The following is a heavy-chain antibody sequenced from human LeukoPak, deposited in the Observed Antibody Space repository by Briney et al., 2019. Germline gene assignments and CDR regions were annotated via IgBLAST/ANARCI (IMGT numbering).Heavy chain of an antibody. J-gene: IGHJ4*02. V-gene: IGHV3-7*01. D-gene: IGHD3-9*01. CDR2: IKQDGSEK. Sequence: GGSLRLSCAASGFTFSSYWMSWVRQAPGKGLEWVANIKQDGSEKYYVDSVKGRFTISRDNAKKSLYLQMNSLRAEDTAVYYCAREDILTGYVADLDYWGQGTEVTVSS. CDR1: GFTFSSYW. CDR3: AREDILTGYVADLDY.